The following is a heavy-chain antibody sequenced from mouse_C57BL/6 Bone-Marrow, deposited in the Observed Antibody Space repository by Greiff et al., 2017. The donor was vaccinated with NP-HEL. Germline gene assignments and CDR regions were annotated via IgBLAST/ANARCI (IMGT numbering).Heavy chain of an antibody. V-gene: IGHV1-52*01. J-gene: IGHJ4*01. Sequence: VKLMESGAELVRPGSSVKLSCKASGYTFTSYWMHWVKQRPIQGLEWIGNIDPSDSETHYNQKFKDKATLTVDKSSSTAYMQLSSLTSEDSAVYYCARGRSPSSCYAMDYWGQGTSVTVSS. CDR3: ARGRSPSSCYAMDY. CDR1: GYTFTSYW. CDR2: IDPSDSET.